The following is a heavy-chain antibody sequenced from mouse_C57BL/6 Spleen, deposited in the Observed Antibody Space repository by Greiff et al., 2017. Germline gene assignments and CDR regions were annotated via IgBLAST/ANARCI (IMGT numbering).Heavy chain of an antibody. CDR1: GYAFSSSW. D-gene: IGHD4-1*01. J-gene: IGHJ3*01. Sequence: VKLVESGPELVKPGASVKISCKASGYAFSSSWMNWVKQRPGKGLEWIGRIYPGDGDTNYNGKFKGKATLTADKSSSTAYMQLSSLTSEDSAVYFCARAPNWDGTWFAYWGQGTLVTVSA. CDR2: IYPGDGDT. CDR3: ARAPNWDGTWFAY. V-gene: IGHV1-82*01.